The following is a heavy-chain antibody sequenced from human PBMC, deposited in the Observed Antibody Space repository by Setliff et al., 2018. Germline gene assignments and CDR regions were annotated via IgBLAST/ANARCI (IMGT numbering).Heavy chain of an antibody. J-gene: IGHJ6*02. CDR1: GGSINSYY. CDR3: ARDGYFGSGTYNV. D-gene: IGHD3-10*01. V-gene: IGHV4-59*01. CDR2: IYYSGST. Sequence: PSETLSLTCIVSGGSINSYYWNWIRQPPGKGLEWIGYIYYSGSTNYNPSLKSRVTISVNTSKDQFSLKLSPVTAADTAVYYCARDGYFGSGTYNVWGQGTTVTVSS.